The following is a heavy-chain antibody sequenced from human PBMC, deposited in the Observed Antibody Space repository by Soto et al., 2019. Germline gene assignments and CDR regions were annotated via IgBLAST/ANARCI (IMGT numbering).Heavy chain of an antibody. CDR1: GFTFSSYG. CDR2: IKQDGSEK. J-gene: IGHJ6*02. D-gene: IGHD6-13*01. Sequence: GGSLRLSCAASGFTFSSYGMHWVRQAPGKGLEWVANIKQDGSEKYYVDSVKGRFTISRDNAKNSLYLQMNSLRAEDTAVYYCARDYSSSWYIGVYHYYYGMDVWGQGTTVTVSS. CDR3: ARDYSSSWYIGVYHYYYGMDV. V-gene: IGHV3-7*03.